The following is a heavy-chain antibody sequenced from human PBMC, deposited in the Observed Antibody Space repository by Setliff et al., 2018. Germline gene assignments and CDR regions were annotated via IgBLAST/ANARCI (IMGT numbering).Heavy chain of an antibody. CDR3: ARGSDYAGTYSGGF. CDR2: ISVHNGRT. J-gene: IGHJ4*02. D-gene: IGHD1-26*01. CDR1: GYTFTTYD. Sequence: GASVKVSCEASGYTFTTYDINWVRLAPGQGLEWMGWISVHNGRTIYAERLQARVTMTTDTSTSTAYMELRGLTSDDTAVYYCARGSDYAGTYSGGFWGQGTLVTVSS. V-gene: IGHV1-18*01.